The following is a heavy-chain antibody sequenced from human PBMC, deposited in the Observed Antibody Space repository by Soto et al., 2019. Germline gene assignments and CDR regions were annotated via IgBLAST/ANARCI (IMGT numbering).Heavy chain of an antibody. J-gene: IGHJ5*02. CDR1: GGSISGYY. CDR2: INHSGST. CDR3: ARGGSVSSGHNWFDP. D-gene: IGHD3-22*01. Sequence: SEPQSLTSAVYGGSISGYYWSWIRQPTGKGLEWIGEINHSGSTNYNPPLKSRVTISVDTSKNQFSLKLSSVTAADTAVYYCARGGSVSSGHNWFDPWGQGTPVTVSS. V-gene: IGHV4-34*01.